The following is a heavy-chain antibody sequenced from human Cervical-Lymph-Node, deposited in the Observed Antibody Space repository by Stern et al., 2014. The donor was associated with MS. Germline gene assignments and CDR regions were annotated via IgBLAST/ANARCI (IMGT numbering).Heavy chain of an antibody. J-gene: IGHJ4*02. CDR2: INPNSGGT. Sequence: VQLVESGAEVKKPGASVKVSCKASGYTFTGYYMHWVRQAPGQGLEWMGWINPNSGGTNYAQKFQGRVTMTRDTSISTAYMELSRLRSDDTAVYYCARVLDFWSGYPYYFDYWGQGTLVTVSS. D-gene: IGHD3-3*01. CDR1: GYTFTGYY. CDR3: ARVLDFWSGYPYYFDY. V-gene: IGHV1-2*02.